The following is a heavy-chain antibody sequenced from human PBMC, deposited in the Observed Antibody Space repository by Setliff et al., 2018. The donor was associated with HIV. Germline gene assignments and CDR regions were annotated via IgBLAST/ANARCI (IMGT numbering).Heavy chain of an antibody. Sequence: PSETLSLTCTVSDDFITSYYWSWIRQPQGKGLEWIGYIYYSGCTNYNPSLKSRVTISLDMSTSQFSLRLSSVTAADTAVYYCARAVYYFDFWGQGTLVTVSS. D-gene: IGHD1-20*01. V-gene: IGHV4-59*01. CDR2: IYYSGCT. CDR1: DDFITSYY. J-gene: IGHJ4*02. CDR3: ARAVYYFDF.